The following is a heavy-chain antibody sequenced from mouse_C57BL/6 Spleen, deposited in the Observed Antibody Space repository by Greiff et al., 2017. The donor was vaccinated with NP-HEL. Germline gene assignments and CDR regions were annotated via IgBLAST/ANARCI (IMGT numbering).Heavy chain of an antibody. CDR3: ARDLNY. CDR2: ISYDGSN. CDR1: GYSITSGYY. J-gene: IGHJ2*01. V-gene: IGHV3-6*01. Sequence: EVKLQESGPGLVKPSQSLSLTCSVTGYSITSGYYWNWIRQFPGNKLEWMGYISYDGSNNYNPSLKNRISITRDTSKNQFFLKLNSVTTEDTATYYCARDLNYWGQGTTLTVSS.